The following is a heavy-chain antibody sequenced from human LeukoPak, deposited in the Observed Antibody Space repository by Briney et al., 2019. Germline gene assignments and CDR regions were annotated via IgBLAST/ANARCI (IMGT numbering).Heavy chain of an antibody. CDR3: ARGPNYYGSGVDY. J-gene: IGHJ4*02. D-gene: IGHD3-10*01. CDR2: ISSSSSYI. CDR1: GFTFSSYS. Sequence: GGSLRLSCAASGFTFSSYSMNWVRQAPGKGLEWVSSISSSSSYIYYADSVKGRFTISRDNAKNSLYLQMNSLRAEDTAAYYCARGPNYYGSGVDYWGQGTLVTVSS. V-gene: IGHV3-21*01.